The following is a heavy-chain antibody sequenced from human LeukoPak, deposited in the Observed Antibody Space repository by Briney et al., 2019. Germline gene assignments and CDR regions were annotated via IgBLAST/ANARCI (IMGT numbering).Heavy chain of an antibody. CDR3: ARDECGGDCDALFDY. V-gene: IGHV7-4-1*02. J-gene: IGHJ4*02. CDR1: GYTFTSYY. CDR2: INTNTGNP. D-gene: IGHD2-21*02. Sequence: ASVKVSCKASGYTFTSYYMHWVRQAPGQGLEWMGWINTNTGNPTYAQGFTGRFVFSLDTSVSTAYLQISSLKAEDTAVYYCARDECGGDCDALFDYWGQGTLVTVSS.